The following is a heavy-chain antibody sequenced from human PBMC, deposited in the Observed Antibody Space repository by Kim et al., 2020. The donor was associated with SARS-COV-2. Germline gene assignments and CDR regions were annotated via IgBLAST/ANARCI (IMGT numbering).Heavy chain of an antibody. CDR2: ISGSGGST. J-gene: IGHJ6*02. CDR3: AKGLRYYDFWSGWEQFWSWYYYGMDV. V-gene: IGHV3-23*01. Sequence: GGSLRLSCAASGFTFTSYAMSWVRQAPGKGLEWVSAISGSGGSTYYADSVKGRFTISRDNSKNTLYLQMNSLRAEDTAVYYCAKGLRYYDFWSGWEQFWSWYYYGMDVWGQGTTVTVSS. CDR1: GFTFTSYA. D-gene: IGHD3-3*01.